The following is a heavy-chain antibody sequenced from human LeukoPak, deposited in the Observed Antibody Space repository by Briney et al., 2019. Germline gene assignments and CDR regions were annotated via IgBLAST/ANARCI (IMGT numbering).Heavy chain of an antibody. D-gene: IGHD3-22*01. CDR2: IYHSGST. J-gene: IGHJ4*02. CDR3: ARARSSGYYYLEYFDY. Sequence: SETLSLTCTVSGGSISSSSYYWGWIRQPPGKGLEWIGSIYHSGSTYYNPSLKSRVTISVDTSKNQFSLKLSSVTAADTAVYYCARARSSGYYYLEYFDYWGQGTLVTVSS. CDR1: GGSISSSSYY. V-gene: IGHV4-39*07.